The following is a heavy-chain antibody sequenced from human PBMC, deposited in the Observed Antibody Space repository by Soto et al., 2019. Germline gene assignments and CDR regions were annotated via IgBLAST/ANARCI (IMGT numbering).Heavy chain of an antibody. V-gene: IGHV3-74*01. CDR1: GFTFSNYW. J-gene: IGHJ5*02. Sequence: PGGSLRLSCAASGFTFSNYWMYWVRQAPGKGLVWVSRISGDGTTTGYADSVKGRFSISRDNAKNTLYLQMNSLRAEDTAVYFCAGPWSGYSNPNNWFDLWGQGTLVTVSS. CDR3: AGPWSGYSNPNNWFDL. CDR2: ISGDGTTT. D-gene: IGHD3-3*01.